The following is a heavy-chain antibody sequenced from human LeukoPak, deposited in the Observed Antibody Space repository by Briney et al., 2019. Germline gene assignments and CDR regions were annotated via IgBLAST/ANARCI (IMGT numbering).Heavy chain of an antibody. D-gene: IGHD6-19*01. J-gene: IGHJ4*02. CDR2: ISSSSSYI. V-gene: IGHV3-21*01. Sequence: PGGSLRLSCAASGFTFSSYSMNWVRQAPGKGLEGVSSISSSSSYIYYADSVKGRFTISRDNAKNSLYLQMNSLRAEDTAVYYCARDPIAVADYYFDYWGQGTLVTVSS. CDR1: GFTFSSYS. CDR3: ARDPIAVADYYFDY.